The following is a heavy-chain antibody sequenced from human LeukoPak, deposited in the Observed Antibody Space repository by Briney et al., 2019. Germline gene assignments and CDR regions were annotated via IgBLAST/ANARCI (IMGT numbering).Heavy chain of an antibody. V-gene: IGHV3-30*04. CDR1: GFSFSDSV. CDR2: ISHDVKTT. D-gene: IGHD3-10*01. Sequence: GKSLRLSCVASGFSFSDSVIHWVRQAPGKGLEWVAVISHDVKTTYYADSAKGRFTISRDNSRNTVFLQMNRLRPEDTAVYDCVKEAYYGWGSSPTFYFDYWGQGTRVTVSS. CDR3: VKEAYYGWGSSPTFYFDY. J-gene: IGHJ4*02.